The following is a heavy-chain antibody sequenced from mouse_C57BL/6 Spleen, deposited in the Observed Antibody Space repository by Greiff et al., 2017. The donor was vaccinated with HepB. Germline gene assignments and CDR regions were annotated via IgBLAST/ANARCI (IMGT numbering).Heavy chain of an antibody. D-gene: IGHD3-2*02. CDR2: ISYRGST. CDR3: ARGRAQGAMDY. J-gene: IGHJ4*01. V-gene: IGHV3-1*01. CDR1: GYSLTSGYD. Sequence: EVKLQESGPGMVKPSQSLSLTCTVTGYSLTSGYDWHWIRHFPGNKLEWMGYISYRGSTNYNPSLKRRISITHDTYKNHFFLKLNSVTTEDTATYYCARGRAQGAMDYWGQGTSVTVSS.